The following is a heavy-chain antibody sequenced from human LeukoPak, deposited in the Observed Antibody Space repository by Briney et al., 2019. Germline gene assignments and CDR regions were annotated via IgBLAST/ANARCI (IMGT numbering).Heavy chain of an antibody. CDR3: AKILKYYDYVWGSYRRDSHYYFDY. CDR1: GFTFSDFE. Sequence: PGGSLRLSCAASGFTFSDFEMSWVRQAPGKGLEWVSAISGSGGSTYYADSVKGRFTISRDNSKNTLYLQMNSLRAEDTAVYYCAKILKYYDYVWGSYRRDSHYYFDYWGQGTLVTVSS. V-gene: IGHV3-23*01. J-gene: IGHJ4*02. D-gene: IGHD3-16*02. CDR2: ISGSGGST.